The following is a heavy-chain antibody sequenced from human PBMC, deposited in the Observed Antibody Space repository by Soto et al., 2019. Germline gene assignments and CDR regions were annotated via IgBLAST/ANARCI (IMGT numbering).Heavy chain of an antibody. V-gene: IGHV3-23*01. D-gene: IGHD2-2*01. CDR3: AKRAWYCSRPSCYYFDY. J-gene: IGHJ4*02. CDR2: ISGSGGST. Sequence: PGGSLRLSCAASGFTFSSYAMSWVRQAPGKGLEWVSAISGSGGSTYYADSVKGRFTISRDNSKNTLYLQMNSLRAEDTAVYYCAKRAWYCSRPSCYYFDYSGQATLVTVSS. CDR1: GFTFSSYA.